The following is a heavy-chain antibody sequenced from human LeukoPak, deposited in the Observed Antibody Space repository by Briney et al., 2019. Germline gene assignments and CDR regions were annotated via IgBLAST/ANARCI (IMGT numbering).Heavy chain of an antibody. J-gene: IGHJ4*02. Sequence: SETLSLTCTVSGGSISSTSYYWGWIRQPPGKGLEWIGSIYYSGSTYYNPSLKSRVTISVDTSKNQFSLKLSSVTAADTAVYYCARHNLSGGTYYGGVDYWGQGALVTVSS. V-gene: IGHV4-39*01. CDR2: IYYSGST. D-gene: IGHD1-26*01. CDR1: GGSISSTSYY. CDR3: ARHNLSGGTYYGGVDY.